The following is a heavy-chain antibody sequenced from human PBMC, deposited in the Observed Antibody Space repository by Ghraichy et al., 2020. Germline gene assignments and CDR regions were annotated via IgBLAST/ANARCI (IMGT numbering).Heavy chain of an antibody. D-gene: IGHD1-14*01. CDR2: INHSGSN. V-gene: IGHV4-34*01. CDR1: GGSFSGYY. J-gene: IGHJ4*02. Sequence: SETLSLTCAVYGGSFSGYYWSWIRQPPGKGLEWIGEINHSGSNNYNPSLKSRVTISVDTSKNQFSLKLSSVTAADTAVYYCARDASNRRTPHDYWGQGTLVTVSS. CDR3: ARDASNRRTPHDY.